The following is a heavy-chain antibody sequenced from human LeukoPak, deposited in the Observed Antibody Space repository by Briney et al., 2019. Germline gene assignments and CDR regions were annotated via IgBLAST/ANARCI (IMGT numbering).Heavy chain of an antibody. V-gene: IGHV3-23*01. CDR1: QFTFSNYG. D-gene: IGHD2-15*01. Sequence: GGSLRLSCAASQFTFSNYGMSWVRQAPGKGLEWVSVISGSGGSTSYADSVKGRFTISRDNSKDTVYLQMNSLRAEDTAVYYCASAAMHSGGRYWGQGTLVTVSS. CDR2: ISGSGGST. J-gene: IGHJ4*02. CDR3: ASAAMHSGGRY.